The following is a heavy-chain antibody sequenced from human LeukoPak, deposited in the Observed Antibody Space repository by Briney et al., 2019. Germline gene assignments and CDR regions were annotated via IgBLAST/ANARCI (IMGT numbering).Heavy chain of an antibody. D-gene: IGHD3-10*01. V-gene: IGHV3-7*01. Sequence: GGSLRLSCAASGFTFSNAWMSWVRQAPGKGLEWVANTNQDGTEKYYVDSVKGRFTISRDNAKNSLDLQMNSLRVEDTGIYYCVKVAKYYYGSETYYFFEHWGQGTPVTASS. J-gene: IGHJ4*02. CDR3: VKVAKYYYGSETYYFFEH. CDR1: GFTFSNAW. CDR2: TNQDGTEK.